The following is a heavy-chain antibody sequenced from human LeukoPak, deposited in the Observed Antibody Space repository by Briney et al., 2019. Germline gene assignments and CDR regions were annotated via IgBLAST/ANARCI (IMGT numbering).Heavy chain of an antibody. D-gene: IGHD3-22*01. CDR1: GGSISNYY. J-gene: IGHJ4*02. CDR2: IYYSGST. V-gene: IGHV4-59*01. Sequence: SETLSLTCTVSGGSISNYYWSWIRQPPGKGLEWIGYIYYSGSTNYNPSLKSRVTISVDTSKNQFSLKLSSVTAADTAVYYCARDGRGYYDSSGSFDYWGQGTLVTVSS. CDR3: ARDGRGYYDSSGSFDY.